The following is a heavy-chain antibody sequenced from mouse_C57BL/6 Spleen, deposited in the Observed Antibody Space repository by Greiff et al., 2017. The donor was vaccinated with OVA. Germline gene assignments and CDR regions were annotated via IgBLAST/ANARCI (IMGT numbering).Heavy chain of an antibody. J-gene: IGHJ2*01. CDR1: GYTFTSYW. CDR2: IHPSDSDT. Sequence: QVQLQQPGAELVKPGASVKVSCKASGYTFTSYWMHWVKQRPGQGLEWIGRIHPSDSDTNYNQKFKGKATLTVDKSSSTAYLQLSSLTSEDSAVYYCAISRPSYYYGSSWGQGTTLTVSS. CDR3: AISRPSYYYGSS. D-gene: IGHD1-1*01. V-gene: IGHV1-74*01.